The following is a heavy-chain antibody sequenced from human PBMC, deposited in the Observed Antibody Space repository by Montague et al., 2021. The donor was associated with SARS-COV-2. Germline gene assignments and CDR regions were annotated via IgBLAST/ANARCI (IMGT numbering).Heavy chain of an antibody. D-gene: IGHD3-3*01. V-gene: IGHV4-39*01. CDR2: IYYSGST. CDR3: ARQPTRGITIFGVVTDYGMDV. J-gene: IGHJ6*02. CDR1: DGSISSSSYY. Sequence: SETLSLTCTVSDGSISSSSYYWGWIRQPPGKGLEWIGSIYYSGSTYYNPSLKSRVTISVDTSKNQFSLKLSSVTAADTAVYYCARQPTRGITIFGVVTDYGMDVWGQGTTVTVSS.